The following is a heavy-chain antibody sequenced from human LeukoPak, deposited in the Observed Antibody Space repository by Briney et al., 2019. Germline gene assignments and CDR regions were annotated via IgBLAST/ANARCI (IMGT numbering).Heavy chain of an antibody. J-gene: IGHJ4*02. CDR1: GFSVSSNY. Sequence: GGSLRLSCAASGFSVSSNYMSWVRQAPGKGLEWVANIKQDGSEKYYVDSVKGRFTISRDNAKNSVYLQMDSLRDEDTAVYYCARSFHGYWGQGTLVTVSS. CDR3: ARSFHGY. CDR2: IKQDGSEK. V-gene: IGHV3-7*01.